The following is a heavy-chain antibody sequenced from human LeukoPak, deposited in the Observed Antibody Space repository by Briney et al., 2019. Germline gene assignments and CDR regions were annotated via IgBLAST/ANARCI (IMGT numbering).Heavy chain of an antibody. CDR2: INPNSGVT. V-gene: IGHV1-2*02. J-gene: IGHJ4*02. CDR1: GYTFIGYY. CDR3: ARGVGATHFDY. Sequence: ASVKVSCKASGYTFIGYYMHWVRQAPGQGLEWMGWINPNSGVTNYAQRFQGRVTLTRDTAISTAYMELSRLRSDDTAVYYCARGVGATHFDYWGQGTLVTVSS. D-gene: IGHD1-26*01.